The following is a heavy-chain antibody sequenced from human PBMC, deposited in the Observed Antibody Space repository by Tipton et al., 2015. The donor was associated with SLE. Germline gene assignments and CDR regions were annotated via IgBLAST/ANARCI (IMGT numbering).Heavy chain of an antibody. D-gene: IGHD4/OR15-4a*01. CDR3: AGGGPYDYYDP. Sequence: TLSLTCMVYGGSFSGYYWSWIRQPPGKGLEWIGEISHTVSTNYNPSLKSRVTIFLDTSNNRFSLRLKSVTAADTGVYFCAGGGPYDYYDPWGQGTLVTVSS. J-gene: IGHJ5*02. V-gene: IGHV4-34*01. CDR1: GGSFSGYY. CDR2: ISHTVST.